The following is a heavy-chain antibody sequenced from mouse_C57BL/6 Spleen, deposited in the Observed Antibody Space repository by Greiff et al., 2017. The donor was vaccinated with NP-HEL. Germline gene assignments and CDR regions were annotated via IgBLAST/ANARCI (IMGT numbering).Heavy chain of an antibody. Sequence: EVQGVESGGGLVKPGGSLKLSCAASGFTFSDYGMHWVRQAPEKGLEWVAYISSGSSTIYYADTVKGRFTISRDNAKNTLFLQMTSLSSEDTAMYYCARPYYGSSPAWFAYWGQGTLVTVSA. CDR1: GFTFSDYG. CDR3: ARPYYGSSPAWFAY. J-gene: IGHJ3*01. V-gene: IGHV5-17*01. CDR2: ISSGSSTI. D-gene: IGHD1-1*01.